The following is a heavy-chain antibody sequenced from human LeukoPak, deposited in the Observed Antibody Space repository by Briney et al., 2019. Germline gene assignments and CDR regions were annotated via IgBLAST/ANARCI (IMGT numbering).Heavy chain of an antibody. D-gene: IGHD3-3*01. Sequence: GGSLRLSCVASGFTFSDYYMSWVRQPPGKGLEWVANIKQDGSEKYYVDSVKGRFTISRDNAKNSLYLQMNSLRAEDTAVYYCARDWSDGYAFDIWGQGTMVTVSS. V-gene: IGHV3-7*01. CDR2: IKQDGSEK. CDR1: GFTFSDYY. CDR3: ARDWSDGYAFDI. J-gene: IGHJ3*02.